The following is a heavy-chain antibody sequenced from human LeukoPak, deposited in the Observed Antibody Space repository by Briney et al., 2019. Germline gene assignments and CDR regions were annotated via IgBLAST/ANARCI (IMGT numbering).Heavy chain of an antibody. CDR1: GGTFSSYA. V-gene: IGHV1-69*06. J-gene: IGHJ4*02. Sequence: SVKVSCKASGGTFSSYAISWVRQAPGQGLEWMGGIIPIFGTANYAQKFQGRVTITADKSTSTAYMELSSLRSEDTAVYYCARELSLGSNTFSYWGQGTLVTVSS. D-gene: IGHD2/OR15-2a*01. CDR3: ARELSLGSNTFSY. CDR2: IIPIFGTA.